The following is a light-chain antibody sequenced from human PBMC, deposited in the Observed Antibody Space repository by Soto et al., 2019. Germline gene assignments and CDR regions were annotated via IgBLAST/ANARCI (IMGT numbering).Light chain of an antibody. J-gene: IGLJ1*01. CDR1: SSDVGGYNY. CDR2: DVT. V-gene: IGLV2-14*03. CDR3: SSYTSSSTYV. Sequence: QSALTQPASVSGSPGQSITISCTGTSSDVGGYNYVSWYQQHPGKAPKLMIYDVTNRPSGVSNRFSGYKSGNTAPLTISGLQAEDEADYYCSSYTSSSTYVFGTGTKVTVL.